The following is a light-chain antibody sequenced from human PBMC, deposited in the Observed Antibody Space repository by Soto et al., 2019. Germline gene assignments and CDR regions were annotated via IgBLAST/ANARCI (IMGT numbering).Light chain of an antibody. CDR2: DAS. J-gene: IGKJ1*01. CDR1: QSVSSY. CDR3: QQRSNWSTWT. V-gene: IGKV3-11*01. Sequence: EIVLTQSPATLSLSPGERATLSCRASQSVSSYLAWYQQKPGQAPRLLIYDASNRATGIPARFNGSGSGTDFTLTISSLEPEDFAVYYCQQRSNWSTWTFGQGTKVEIK.